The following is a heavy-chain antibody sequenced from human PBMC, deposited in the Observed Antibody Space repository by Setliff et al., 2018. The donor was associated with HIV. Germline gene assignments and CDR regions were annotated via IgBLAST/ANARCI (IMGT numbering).Heavy chain of an antibody. V-gene: IGHV5-51*01. CDR2: VFPDDSDT. CDR3: ARSMGFKATTRLDF. D-gene: IGHD3-10*01. CDR1: GYSFTTLW. J-gene: IGHJ4*02. Sequence: GESLKLSCQASGYSFTTLWIAWVRQMPGKSLEWMGMVFPDDSDTRYSPSFQGQVSMSADKSINTAYLQWSSLKASDTAVYYCARSMGFKATTRLDFWGPGTLVTVSS.